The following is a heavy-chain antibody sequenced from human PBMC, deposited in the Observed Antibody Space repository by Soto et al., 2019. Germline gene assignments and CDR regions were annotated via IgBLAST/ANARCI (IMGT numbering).Heavy chain of an antibody. J-gene: IGHJ3*02. V-gene: IGHV3-9*01. Sequence: EVQLVESGGGLVQRGRSLRLSCAASGFTFDDYAIHWVRQAPGKGLEWVSGISWNSGSIGYANSVKGRFTNSRDNAKNSLNLQMNSLRAEDTALYYCAKDILPLLWGEAFDIWGQGTMVTVSS. D-gene: IGHD3-16*01. CDR2: ISWNSGSI. CDR3: AKDILPLLWGEAFDI. CDR1: GFTFDDYA.